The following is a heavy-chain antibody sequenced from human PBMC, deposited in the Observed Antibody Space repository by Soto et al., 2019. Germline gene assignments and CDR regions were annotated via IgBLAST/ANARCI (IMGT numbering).Heavy chain of an antibody. CDR2: ISAYNGNT. J-gene: IGHJ6*02. D-gene: IGHD3-3*01. CDR1: GYTFTSYG. CDR3: ARDRGFLEWLPLPLYYYDYGMDV. V-gene: IGHV1-18*04. Sequence: GASVKVSCKASGYTFTSYGISWVRQAPGQGLEWMGWISAYNGNTNYAQKLQGRVTMTTDTSTSTAYMELRSLRSDDTAVYYCARDRGFLEWLPLPLYYYDYGMDVWGQGTRVTVSS.